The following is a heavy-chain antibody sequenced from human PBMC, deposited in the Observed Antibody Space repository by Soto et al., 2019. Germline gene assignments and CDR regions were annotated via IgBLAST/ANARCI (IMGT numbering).Heavy chain of an antibody. Sequence: GGSLRLSCSASGFTFSSYAMHWVRQAPGKGLEYVSAISSNGGSTYYADSVKGRSTISRDNSKNTLYLQMSSLRAEDTAVYYCVKDRYSSSWSLNGIVDYWGQGTLVTVSS. J-gene: IGHJ4*02. CDR2: ISSNGGST. V-gene: IGHV3-64D*06. CDR3: VKDRYSSSWSLNGIVDY. D-gene: IGHD6-13*01. CDR1: GFTFSSYA.